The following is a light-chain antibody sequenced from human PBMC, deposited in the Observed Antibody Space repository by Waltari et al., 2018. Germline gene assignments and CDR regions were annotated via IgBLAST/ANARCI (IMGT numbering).Light chain of an antibody. V-gene: IGKV1-6*01. Sequence: AIQMTQSPSSLSASVGDRVTITCRASHAIGIDLGWYQQKPGKAPKLLISAASTLQGGVPSRFSGDGSGTDFTLTISSLQPEDCATYFCLQDYDHPFTFGPGTKVDIK. J-gene: IGKJ3*01. CDR1: HAIGID. CDR3: LQDYDHPFT. CDR2: AAS.